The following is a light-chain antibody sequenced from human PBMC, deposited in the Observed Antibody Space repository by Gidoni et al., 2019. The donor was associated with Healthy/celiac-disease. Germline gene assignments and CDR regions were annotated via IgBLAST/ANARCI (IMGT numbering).Light chain of an antibody. J-gene: IGLJ2*01. CDR1: SLRSYY. CDR2: GKN. Sequence: SSELTQDPAVSVALGQTVRITCQGDSLRSYYASWYQQKPGQAPVLVIYGKNNRPSGIPDRFSGSSSGNTASLTITGAQAEDEADYYCNSRDSSGNHLDVVFGGGTKLTVX. CDR3: NSRDSSGNHLDVV. V-gene: IGLV3-19*01.